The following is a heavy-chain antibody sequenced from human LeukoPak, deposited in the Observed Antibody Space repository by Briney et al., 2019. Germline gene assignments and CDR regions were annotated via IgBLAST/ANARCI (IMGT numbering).Heavy chain of an antibody. V-gene: IGHV3-23*01. CDR1: GFTFSTFA. D-gene: IGHD2/OR15-2a*01. Sequence: GGSLRLSCAASGFTFSTFAMIWVRQPPGKGLEWVSSIFSSGGEIHYADSVRGRFTISRDNSKSTLSLQMNSLRAEDTAIYYCATYRQVLLPFESWGQGTLVTVSS. J-gene: IGHJ4*02. CDR3: ATYRQVLLPFES. CDR2: IFSSGGEI.